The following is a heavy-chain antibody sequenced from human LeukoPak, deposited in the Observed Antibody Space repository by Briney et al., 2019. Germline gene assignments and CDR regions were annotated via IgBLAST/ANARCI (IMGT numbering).Heavy chain of an antibody. CDR1: GGSISSGGYY. D-gene: IGHD5-18*01. CDR2: IYYSGST. Sequence: SETLSLTCTVSGGSISSGGYYWSWIRQHPGKGLEWIGYIYYSGSTYYNPSLKSRVTISVDTSKNQFSLKLSSVTAADTAVYYCAREGTGYSYGEADYWGQGTLVTVSS. J-gene: IGHJ4*02. CDR3: AREGTGYSYGEADY. V-gene: IGHV4-31*03.